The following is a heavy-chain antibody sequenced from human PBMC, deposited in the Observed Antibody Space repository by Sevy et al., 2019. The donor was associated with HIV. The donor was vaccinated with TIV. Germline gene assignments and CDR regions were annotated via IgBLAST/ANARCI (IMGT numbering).Heavy chain of an antibody. CDR2: IIPIFGTA. V-gene: IGHV1-69*13. J-gene: IGHJ4*02. CDR3: ARDLRNYYDSNGLDY. Sequence: ASVKVSCKASGGTFSSYAISWVRQAPGQGLEWMGGIIPIFGTANYALKFQGRVTITADESTSTAYMELSSLRSEDTAVYYCARDLRNYYDSNGLDYWGQGALVTVSS. CDR1: GGTFSSYA. D-gene: IGHD3-22*01.